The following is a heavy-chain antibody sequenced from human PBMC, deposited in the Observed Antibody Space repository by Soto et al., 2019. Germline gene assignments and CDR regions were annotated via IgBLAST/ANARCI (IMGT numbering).Heavy chain of an antibody. CDR1: GFMFSNYW. CDR3: ARNRDYAFDY. J-gene: IGHJ4*02. CDR2: IKQDGSDK. V-gene: IGHV3-7*01. D-gene: IGHD4-17*01. Sequence: EVQLVESGGGLVQPGGSLRLSCAASGFMFSNYWMSWVRQAPGKGLEWVAIIKQDGSDKYCVDSVKGRFTISRDNAKNSLYLQMNSLRIEDAAVYYCARNRDYAFDYWGRGTLVTVSS.